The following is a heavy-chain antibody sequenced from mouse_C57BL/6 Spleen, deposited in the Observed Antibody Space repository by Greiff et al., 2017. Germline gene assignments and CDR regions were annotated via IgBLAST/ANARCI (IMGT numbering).Heavy chain of an antibody. V-gene: IGHV1-15*01. CDR3: TRSSSDYDWFAY. D-gene: IGHD2-4*01. CDR2: IDPETGGT. Sequence: VQLQQSGAELVRPGASVTLSCKASGYTFTDYEMHWVKQTPVHGLEWIGAIDPETGGTAYNQKSKGKAILTADKSSSTAYMELRSLTSEDSAVYYCTRSSSDYDWFAYWGQGTLVTVSA. J-gene: IGHJ3*01. CDR1: GYTFTDYE.